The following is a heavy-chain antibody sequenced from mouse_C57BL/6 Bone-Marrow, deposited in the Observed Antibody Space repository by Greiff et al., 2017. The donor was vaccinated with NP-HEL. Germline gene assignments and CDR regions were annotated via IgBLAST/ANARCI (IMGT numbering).Heavy chain of an antibody. Sequence: VQLQESGPGLVAPSQSLSITCTVSGFSLTSYAISWVRQPPGKGLEWLGVIWTGGGTNYNSALKSRLSISKDNSKSQVFLKMNSLQTDDTARYYCARTRAITTVVARDAMDYWGQGTSVTVSS. CDR2: IWTGGGT. J-gene: IGHJ4*01. V-gene: IGHV2-9-1*01. CDR3: ARTRAITTVVARDAMDY. CDR1: GFSLTSYA. D-gene: IGHD1-1*01.